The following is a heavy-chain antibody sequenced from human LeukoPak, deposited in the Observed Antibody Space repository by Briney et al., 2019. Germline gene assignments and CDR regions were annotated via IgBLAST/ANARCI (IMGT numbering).Heavy chain of an antibody. D-gene: IGHD3-16*01. Sequence: GGSLRLSCAASGFTVSSNYMSWVRQAPGKGLEWVSVIYSGGSTYYADSVKGRFTISRDNSKNTLYLQMDSLRAEDTAVYYCARDPLLITFGGVIQAYGMDVWGQGTMVTVSS. J-gene: IGHJ6*02. CDR2: IYSGGST. V-gene: IGHV3-53*01. CDR3: ARDPLLITFGGVIQAYGMDV. CDR1: GFTVSSNY.